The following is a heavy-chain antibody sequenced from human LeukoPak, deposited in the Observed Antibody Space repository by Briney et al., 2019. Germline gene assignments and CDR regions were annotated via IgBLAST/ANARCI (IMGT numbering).Heavy chain of an antibody. CDR1: GFTFSRNT. Sequence: GGSLRLSCVAPGFTFSRNTMNWVRQAPGKGLEWVSYISSDSGTIYYADPVRGRFTISRDNAKNSLYLQMNSLRDEDTAVYYCVRDNGMTSGWYAGRIDYYYGMDVWGQGTTVTVSS. V-gene: IGHV3-48*02. CDR3: VRDNGMTSGWYAGRIDYYYGMDV. D-gene: IGHD6-19*01. J-gene: IGHJ6*02. CDR2: ISSDSGTI.